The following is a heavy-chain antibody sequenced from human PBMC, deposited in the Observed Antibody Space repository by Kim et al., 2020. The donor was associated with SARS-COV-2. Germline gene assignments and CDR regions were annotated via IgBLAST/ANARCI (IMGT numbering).Heavy chain of an antibody. V-gene: IGHV3-23*01. Sequence: VEGRFTLPRDNSKNPLYLQMNSLRAEDTAVYYCAKGEYYDSRGYTDAFDIWGQGTMVTVSS. J-gene: IGHJ3*02. CDR3: AKGEYYDSRGYTDAFDI. D-gene: IGHD3-22*01.